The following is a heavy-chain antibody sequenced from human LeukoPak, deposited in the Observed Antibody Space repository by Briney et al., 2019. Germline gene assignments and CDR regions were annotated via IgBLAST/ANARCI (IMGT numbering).Heavy chain of an antibody. V-gene: IGHV4-61*01. CDR2: IYYSGST. J-gene: IGHJ4*02. CDR3: ARSGSDYGDY. CDR1: GYSISSGYY. Sequence: PSETLSLTCAVSGYSISSGYYWSWIRQPPGKGLEWIGYIYYSGSTNYNPSFKSRVTISVDTSKHQFSLKLSAVTAADTAVYYCARSGSDYGDYWGQGTLVTVSS. D-gene: IGHD6-25*01.